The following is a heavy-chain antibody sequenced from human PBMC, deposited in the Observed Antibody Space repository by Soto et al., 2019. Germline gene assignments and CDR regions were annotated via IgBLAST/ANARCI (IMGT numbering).Heavy chain of an antibody. Sequence: QVTLKESGPVLVKPTETLTLTCTVSGFSLSNARMGVSWIRQPPGKALEWLAHIFSNDEKSYSTSLKSRLTTTKDTSKSQVVLTMTNMDPVNTATYYCARIRDVWFGELMGRYYMDVWGKGTTVTVSS. D-gene: IGHD3-10*01. J-gene: IGHJ6*03. V-gene: IGHV2-26*01. CDR2: IFSNDEK. CDR3: ARIRDVWFGELMGRYYMDV. CDR1: GFSLSNARMG.